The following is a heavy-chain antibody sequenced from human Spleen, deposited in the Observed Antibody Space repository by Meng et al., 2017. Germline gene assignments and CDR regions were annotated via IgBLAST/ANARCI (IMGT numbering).Heavy chain of an antibody. J-gene: IGHJ4*02. CDR3: ARVDTVEFDY. D-gene: IGHD1-1*01. Sequence: QVPLVHSGSELKKPGASVKVSCKASGYIFTTYGMNWVRQAPGQGLEWMGWINTDTGNPTYAQGFTGRFVFSLDTSASTAYLQISSLKAEDTAVYYCARVDTVEFDYWGQGTLVTVSS. V-gene: IGHV7-4-1*02. CDR1: GYIFTTYG. CDR2: INTDTGNP.